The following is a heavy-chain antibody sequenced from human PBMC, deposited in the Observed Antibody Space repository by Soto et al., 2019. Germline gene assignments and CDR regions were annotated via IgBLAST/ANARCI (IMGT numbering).Heavy chain of an antibody. CDR3: ATVGSHDYDY. Sequence: ASVKVSCKASGYTFSSYGISWVRQAPGEGLEWMGWSSGNSGDTKSAQKVQGRVTMTTDTSTSTAHMELRSLTSEDTAVYYCATVGSHDYDYWGQGTLVTVSS. D-gene: IGHD5-12*01. J-gene: IGHJ4*02. CDR1: GYTFSSYG. V-gene: IGHV1-18*01. CDR2: SSGNSGDT.